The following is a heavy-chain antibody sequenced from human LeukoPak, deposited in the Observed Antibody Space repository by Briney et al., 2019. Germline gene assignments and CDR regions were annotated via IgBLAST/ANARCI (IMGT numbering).Heavy chain of an antibody. Sequence: SQTLSLTCTVSGGSISSGGYYWSWIRQHPGKGLEWIGYIYYSGSTYYNPSLKSRVTISVDTSKNQFSLKLSSVTAADTAVYYCASKGVREGISYYYHGMDVWGQGTTVTVSS. CDR2: IYYSGST. V-gene: IGHV4-31*03. J-gene: IGHJ6*02. CDR3: ASKGVREGISYYYHGMDV. CDR1: GGSISSGGYY. D-gene: IGHD3-10*01.